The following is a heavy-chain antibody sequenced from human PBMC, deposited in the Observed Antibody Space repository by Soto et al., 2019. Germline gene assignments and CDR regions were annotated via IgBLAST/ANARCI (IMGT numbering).Heavy chain of an antibody. CDR2: IHSGGGT. Sequence: GGSLRLSCAASGFTVSTDYMTWVRRAPGKGLEWVSVIHSGGGTYYADSVKGRFTISRDIVKNTVFLQMNCLRADDTAVYYCAREIYGVRAFWGQGTLVTVSS. V-gene: IGHV3-53*01. J-gene: IGHJ4*02. D-gene: IGHD2-8*01. CDR3: AREIYGVRAF. CDR1: GFTVSTDY.